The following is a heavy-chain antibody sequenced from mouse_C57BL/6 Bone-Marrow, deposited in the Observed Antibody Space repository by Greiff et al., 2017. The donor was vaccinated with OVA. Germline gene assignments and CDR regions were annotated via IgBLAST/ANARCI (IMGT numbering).Heavy chain of an antibody. D-gene: IGHD1-1*02. Sequence: VQLQQSGAELVRPGASVKLSCTASGFNIKDYYMHWVKQRPEQGLEWIGSIDPEDGDPDYAPKFQGKATVTAETSANTAYLQHSSLTSEDTAVYYCTTYGRYYYAKDYWGQGTSVTVYS. CDR3: TTYGRYYYAKDY. J-gene: IGHJ4*01. CDR1: GFNIKDYY. V-gene: IGHV14-1*01. CDR2: IDPEDGDP.